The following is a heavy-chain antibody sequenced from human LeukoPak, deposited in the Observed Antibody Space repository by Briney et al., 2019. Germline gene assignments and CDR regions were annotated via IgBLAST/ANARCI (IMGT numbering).Heavy chain of an antibody. D-gene: IGHD2-2*01. V-gene: IGHV1-2*02. CDR3: AREGVVLFDY. CDR2: INPNSGGT. J-gene: IGHJ4*02. CDR1: GGTFSSYA. Sequence: ASVKVSCKASGGTFSSYAISWVRQAPGQGLEWMGRINPNSGGTNYAQKFQGRVTMTRDTSISTAYMELSRLRSDDTAVYYCAREGVVLFDYWGQGTLVTVSS.